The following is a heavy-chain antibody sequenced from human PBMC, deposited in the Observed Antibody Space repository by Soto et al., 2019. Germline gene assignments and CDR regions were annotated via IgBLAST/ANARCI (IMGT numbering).Heavy chain of an antibody. J-gene: IGHJ6*02. D-gene: IGHD3-10*01. CDR2: INPSGGST. Sequence: ASVKVSCKASGYTFTSYHMHWVRQAPGQGLEWMGIINPSGGSTSYAQKFQGRVTMTRDTSTSTVYMELSSLRSEDTAVYYCAVAYYYGSGSYLPPKLYYYYGMAVWGQGTTVTVSS. CDR1: GYTFTSYH. V-gene: IGHV1-46*03. CDR3: AVAYYYGSGSYLPPKLYYYYGMAV.